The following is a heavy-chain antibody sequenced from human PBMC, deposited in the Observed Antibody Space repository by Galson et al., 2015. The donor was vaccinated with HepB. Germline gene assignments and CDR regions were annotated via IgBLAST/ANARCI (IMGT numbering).Heavy chain of an antibody. CDR3: AKDRRRGYSFGYVFDC. D-gene: IGHD5-18*01. CDR1: GFSFTSYA. V-gene: IGHV3-23*01. J-gene: IGHJ4*02. Sequence: SLRLSCAASGFSFTSYAMGWVRQAPGKGLEWVSAISSGGSGTYYADSVKGRLTVSRDNSKNTLYLQMDSLRAEDTALYYCAKDRRRGYSFGYVFDCWGQGTLVTVSS. CDR2: ISSGGSGT.